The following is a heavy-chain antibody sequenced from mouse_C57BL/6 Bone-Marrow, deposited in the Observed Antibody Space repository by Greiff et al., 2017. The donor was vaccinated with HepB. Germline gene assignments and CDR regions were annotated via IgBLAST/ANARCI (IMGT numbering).Heavy chain of an antibody. Sequence: QVQLQQPGAELVKPGASVKLSCKASGYTFTSYWMHWVKQRPGQGLEWIGMIHPNGGSTNYNEKFKSKATLTVDKSSSTAYMQLSSLTSEDSAVYYCARYGGSHFDYWGQGTTLTVSS. CDR3: ARYGGSHFDY. D-gene: IGHD1-1*01. CDR2: IHPNGGST. CDR1: GYTFTSYW. V-gene: IGHV1-64*01. J-gene: IGHJ2*01.